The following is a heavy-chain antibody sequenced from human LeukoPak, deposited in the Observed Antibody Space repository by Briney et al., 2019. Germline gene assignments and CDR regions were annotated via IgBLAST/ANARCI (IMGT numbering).Heavy chain of an antibody. J-gene: IGHJ4*02. D-gene: IGHD3-10*01. CDR2: IYYSGST. CDR3: ARRSRSVDYGSGSYTWDY. V-gene: IGHV4-39*01. CDR1: GGSISSIIYY. Sequence: KASETLSLTCTVSGGSISSIIYYWGWIRQPPGKGLEWIGTIYYSGSTYYNLSLKSRVTMSVDTSRNQFSLKLSSVTAADTAVYYCARRSRSVDYGSGSYTWDYWGQGTLVTVSS.